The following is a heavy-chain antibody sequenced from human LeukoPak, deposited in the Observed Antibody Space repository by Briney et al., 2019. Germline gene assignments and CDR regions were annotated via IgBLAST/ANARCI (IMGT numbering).Heavy chain of an antibody. V-gene: IGHV1-18*01. CDR2: ISGDNGDT. Sequence: ASVKVSCKASGYTFTSYGINWVRQAPGQGLEWMGRISGDNGDTNYAQKFQGRVTMSTDRSTNTAYMELRSLRSDDTALFYCARDAPAWSRDYWGQGTLVTVSS. J-gene: IGHJ4*02. CDR1: GYTFTSYG. D-gene: IGHD2-8*02. CDR3: ARDAPAWSRDY.